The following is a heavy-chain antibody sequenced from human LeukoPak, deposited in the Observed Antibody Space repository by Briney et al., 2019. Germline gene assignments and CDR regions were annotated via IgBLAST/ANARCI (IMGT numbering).Heavy chain of an antibody. CDR2: IIPIFGTA. CDR3: ARAYAGSYQLDY. CDR1: GYTFTNYG. D-gene: IGHD3-10*01. Sequence: SVKVSCKASGYTFTNYGISWVRQAPGQGLEWMGGIIPIFGTANYAQKFQGRVTITADESTSTAYMELSSLRSEDTAVYYCARAYAGSYQLDYWGQGTLVTVSS. J-gene: IGHJ4*02. V-gene: IGHV1-69*13.